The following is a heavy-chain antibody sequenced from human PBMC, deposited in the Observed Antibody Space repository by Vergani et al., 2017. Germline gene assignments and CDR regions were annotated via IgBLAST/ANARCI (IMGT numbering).Heavy chain of an antibody. CDR1: GGTFSSYG. D-gene: IGHD4-17*01. Sequence: QVQLVQSGAEVKKPGSSVKVSCKASGGTFSSYGISWVRQAPGQGLEWMGWISAYNGNTNYAQKLQGRVTMTTDTSTSTAYMELRSLRSDDTAVYYCAREGLRTTVITYRFDPWGQGTLVTVSS. J-gene: IGHJ5*02. CDR3: AREGLRTTVITYRFDP. V-gene: IGHV1-18*01. CDR2: ISAYNGNT.